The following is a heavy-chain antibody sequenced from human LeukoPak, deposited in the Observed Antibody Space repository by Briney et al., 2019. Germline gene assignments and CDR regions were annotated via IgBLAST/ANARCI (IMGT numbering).Heavy chain of an antibody. J-gene: IGHJ4*02. CDR3: ARREAASDYYYSSGYLDY. CDR2: IIPILGIA. CDR1: LVTFSTYA. D-gene: IGHD3-22*01. Sequence: SLKVSSKASLVTFSTYAISCGPQAPRQGRGWLGRIIPILGIANSAQKFQGRVTTTADKTTSTAYMDLSRVRSAAPARYYCARREAASDYYYSSGYLDYWGQGTLVTVSS. V-gene: IGHV1-69*04.